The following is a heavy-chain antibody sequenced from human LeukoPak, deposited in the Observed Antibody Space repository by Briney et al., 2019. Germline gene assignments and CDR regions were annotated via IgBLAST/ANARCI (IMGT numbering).Heavy chain of an antibody. CDR3: EGSNGWYEAFDI. D-gene: IGHD6-19*01. V-gene: IGHV4-39*07. CDR2: IYYSGST. Sequence: KPSETLSLTCTVSNGSISSGSYYWGWIRQPPGQELEWIGSIYYSGSTYYNPSLKSRVTISVDTSKNQFSLKLSSVSAADTAVYYCEGSNGWYEAFDIWGQGTMVTVSS. J-gene: IGHJ3*02. CDR1: NGSISSGSYY.